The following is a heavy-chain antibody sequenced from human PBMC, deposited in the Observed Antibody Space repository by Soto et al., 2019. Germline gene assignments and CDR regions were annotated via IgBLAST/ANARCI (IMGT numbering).Heavy chain of an antibody. Sequence: QVQLVESGGGLVKPGGSLRLSCAASGFTFSDYFMSWSRQTPGKGLEWVSYISGGDGNTYYADSVRGRFTISRDNAKNSVFLIMNRRRAEDTAVYYCAGDQGPNSRAVWGKGTTVSVSP. CDR3: AGDQGPNSRAV. V-gene: IGHV3-11*01. CDR1: GFTFSDYF. J-gene: IGHJ6*04. CDR2: ISGGDGNT.